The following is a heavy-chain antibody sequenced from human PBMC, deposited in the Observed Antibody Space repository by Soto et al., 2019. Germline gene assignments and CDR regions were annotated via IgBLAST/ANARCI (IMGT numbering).Heavy chain of an antibody. CDR2: ISSSSSYT. V-gene: IGHV3-11*06. D-gene: IGHD6-19*01. Sequence: PGGSLRLSCAASGFTFSDYYMSWIRQAPGKGLEWVSYISSSSSYTNYADSVKGRFTISRDNAKNSLYLQMNSLRAEDTAVYYCARLASSGWIQNQYCFDYWGQGTLVTVSS. CDR1: GFTFSDYY. CDR3: ARLASSGWIQNQYCFDY. J-gene: IGHJ4*02.